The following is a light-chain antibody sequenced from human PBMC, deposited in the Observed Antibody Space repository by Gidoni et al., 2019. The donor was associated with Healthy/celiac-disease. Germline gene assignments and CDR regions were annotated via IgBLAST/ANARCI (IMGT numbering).Light chain of an antibody. CDR2: GKN. J-gene: IGLJ2*01. Sequence: SSELTQDPAVSVALGPTVRITCQGDSLRSYYASWYQQTPGQAPVLVIYGKNNRPSGVPDRFSGSSSGNTASLTITGAQAEDEADYYCNSRDSSGNPVVFGGGTKLTVL. CDR3: NSRDSSGNPVV. CDR1: SLRSYY. V-gene: IGLV3-19*01.